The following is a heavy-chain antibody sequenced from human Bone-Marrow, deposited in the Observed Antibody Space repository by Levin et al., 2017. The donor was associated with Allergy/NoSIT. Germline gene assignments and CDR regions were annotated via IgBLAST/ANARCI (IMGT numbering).Heavy chain of an antibody. CDR1: GFTFSSYG. Sequence: GGSLRLSCAASGFTFSSYGMHWVRQAPGKGLEWVAVISYDGSNKYYADSVKGRFTISRDNSKNTLYLQMNSLRAEDTAVYYCAKDRASSGWYAEYFQHWGQGTLVTVSS. D-gene: IGHD6-19*01. J-gene: IGHJ1*01. CDR3: AKDRASSGWYAEYFQH. CDR2: ISYDGSNK. V-gene: IGHV3-30*18.